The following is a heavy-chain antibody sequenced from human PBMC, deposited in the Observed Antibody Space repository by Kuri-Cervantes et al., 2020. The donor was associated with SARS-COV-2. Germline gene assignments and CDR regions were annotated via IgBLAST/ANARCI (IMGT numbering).Heavy chain of an antibody. D-gene: IGHD3-3*01. CDR2: MNPNSGNT. J-gene: IGHJ4*02. CDR1: GYTFTSYY. CDR3: ARDPRFLNYGFDY. V-gene: IGHV1-8*02. Sequence: ASVKVSCKASGYTFTSYYMHWVRQAPGQGLEWMGWMNPNSGNTGYAQKFQGRVTMTRNTSISTAYMEVRDLRSDDTAVYYCARDPRFLNYGFDYWGQGTLVTVSS.